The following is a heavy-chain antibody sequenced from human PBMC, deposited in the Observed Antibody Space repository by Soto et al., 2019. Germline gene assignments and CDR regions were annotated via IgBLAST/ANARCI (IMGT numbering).Heavy chain of an antibody. D-gene: IGHD2-15*01. CDR3: ASTGGGSCCNWFDP. CDR2: IYYSGST. CDR1: GGSISSSSYY. Sequence: SETLSLTCTVSGGSISSSSYYWGWIRQPPGKGLEWIGSIYYSGSTYYNPSLKSRVTISVDTSKNQFSLKLSSVTAADTAVYYCASTGGGSCCNWFDPWGQGTLVTVSS. J-gene: IGHJ5*02. V-gene: IGHV4-39*01.